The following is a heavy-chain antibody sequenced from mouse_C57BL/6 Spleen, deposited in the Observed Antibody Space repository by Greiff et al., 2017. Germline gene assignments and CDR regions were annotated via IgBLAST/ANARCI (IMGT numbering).Heavy chain of an antibody. CDR1: GYTFTSYW. CDR2: IDPSDSYP. D-gene: IGHD2-3*01. J-gene: IGHJ2*01. CDR3: ARRGGYYSFDY. Sequence: VQLQQPGAELVKPGASVKLSCKASGYTFTSYWMQWVKQRPGQGLEWIGEIDPSDSYPNYNQKFKGKATLTVDTSSSTAYMQLSSLTSEDSAVYYCARRGGYYSFDYWGQGTTLTVSS. V-gene: IGHV1-50*01.